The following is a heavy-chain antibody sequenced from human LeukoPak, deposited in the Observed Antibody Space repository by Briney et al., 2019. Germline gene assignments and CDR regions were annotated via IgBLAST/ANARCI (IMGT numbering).Heavy chain of an antibody. Sequence: GASVKVSCKASGYTLTSYGITWVRQALGQGLEWMGWISAYSGKTNYAQKLQGRVTMTTDTSTSTAYMELRSLRSDDTAVYYCARRLDYYDISGYHTLDYWGQGTLVTVSS. D-gene: IGHD3-22*01. CDR1: GYTLTSYG. CDR3: ARRLDYYDISGYHTLDY. V-gene: IGHV1-18*01. CDR2: ISAYSGKT. J-gene: IGHJ4*02.